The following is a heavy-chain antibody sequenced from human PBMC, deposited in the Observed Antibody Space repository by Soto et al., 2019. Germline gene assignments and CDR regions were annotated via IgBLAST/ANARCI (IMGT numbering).Heavy chain of an antibody. Sequence: EVQLVESGGGLVQPGGSLRLSCAASGFSFSSYWMHWVRQAPGKGLVWVSRINSDGSSTSYADSVKGRFTISRDNAKNTLYLQMNSLRAEDTAVYYRARGTKRWLQSDAFDIWGQGTMVTVSS. J-gene: IGHJ3*02. D-gene: IGHD5-12*01. CDR1: GFSFSSYW. CDR2: INSDGSST. V-gene: IGHV3-74*01. CDR3: ARGTKRWLQSDAFDI.